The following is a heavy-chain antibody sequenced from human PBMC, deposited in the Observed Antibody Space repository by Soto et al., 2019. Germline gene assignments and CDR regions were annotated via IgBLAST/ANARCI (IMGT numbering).Heavy chain of an antibody. Sequence: EVQMLESGGGLVQPGGSLRLSCVVSGFTFNYYAMSWVRQAPGKGLEWVSAMTASGDATYYADSLKGRFTISRDNSKNTLDLQMNSQRSEDPGVYYCARPPMTVTTLVSLRGTWYFDLWGRGTLVTVSS. V-gene: IGHV3-23*01. J-gene: IGHJ2*01. CDR1: GFTFNYYA. CDR3: ARPPMTVTTLVSLRGTWYFDL. D-gene: IGHD4-17*01. CDR2: MTASGDAT.